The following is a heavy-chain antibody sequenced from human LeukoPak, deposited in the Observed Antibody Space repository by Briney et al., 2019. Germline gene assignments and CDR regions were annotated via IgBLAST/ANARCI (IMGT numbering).Heavy chain of an antibody. CDR1: GFTFSIYN. V-gene: IGHV3-21*01. CDR2: ISSSSSYI. J-gene: IGHJ4*02. Sequence: GGSLRLSCAASGFTFSIYNMNWVRQAPGKGLEWVPSISSSSSYIYYTDSVKGRFTVSRDNAKNSLYLQMNSLRAEDTAVYYCARDGPSRTVTAHDYWGQGTLVTVSS. CDR3: ARDGPSRTVTAHDY. D-gene: IGHD4-17*01.